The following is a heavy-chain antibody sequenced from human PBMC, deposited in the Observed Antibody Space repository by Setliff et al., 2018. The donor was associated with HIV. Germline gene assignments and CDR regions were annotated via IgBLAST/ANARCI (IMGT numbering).Heavy chain of an antibody. Sequence: PGGSLRLSCAASGFTFSSYAMSWVRQAPGKGLEWVAHIKPDGSSKKYVDSVKGRFTISRDNAKDSLYLQMHSLRAEDMAVYYCVRWGLPYGIDAWGQGTLVTVSS. CDR2: IKPDGSSK. V-gene: IGHV3-7*01. CDR1: GFTFSSYA. CDR3: VRWGLPYGIDA. D-gene: IGHD3-16*01. J-gene: IGHJ4*02.